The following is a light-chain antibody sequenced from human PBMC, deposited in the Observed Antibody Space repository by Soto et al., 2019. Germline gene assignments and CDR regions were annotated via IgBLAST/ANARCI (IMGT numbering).Light chain of an antibody. CDR1: QTISSW. CDR2: KAT. CDR3: QQYNSHSA. Sequence: DIKITQSPSIRYGSVGDRVTITCRASQTISSWLAWYRQRPGKAPKLLIYKATSLESGVPSRFSGSGSGTEFTLTISSLPPDDFATYYCQQYNSHSAFGQGTKVDI. J-gene: IGKJ1*01. V-gene: IGKV1-5*03.